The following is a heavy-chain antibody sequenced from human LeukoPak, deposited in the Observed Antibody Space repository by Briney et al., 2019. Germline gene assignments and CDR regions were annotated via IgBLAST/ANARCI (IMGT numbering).Heavy chain of an antibody. CDR2: IYYSGST. D-gene: IGHD5-12*01. CDR3: ARDSGYDWGNYYYYGMDV. J-gene: IGHJ6*04. CDR1: GGSVSSGSYY. Sequence: PSETLSITCTVSGGSVSSGSYYWSWIRQPPGKGLEWIGYIYYSGSTNYNPSLKSRVTISVDTSKNQFSLKLSSVTAADTAVYYCARDSGYDWGNYYYYGMDVWGKGTTVTVSS. V-gene: IGHV4-61*01.